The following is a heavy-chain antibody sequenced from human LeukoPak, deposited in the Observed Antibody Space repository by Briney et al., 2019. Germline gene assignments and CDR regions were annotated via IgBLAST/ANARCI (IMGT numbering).Heavy chain of an antibody. CDR3: ARRISGGQAVNYMDV. V-gene: IGHV4-39*01. CDR1: GGSISSSSYY. CDR2: IYYSGST. Sequence: SETLSLACTVSGGSISSSSYYWGWIRQPPGKGLEWIGSIYYSGSTYYNPSLKSRVTISVDTSKNQFSLKLSSVTAADTAVYYCARRISGGQAVNYMDVWGKGTTVTVSS. J-gene: IGHJ6*03. D-gene: IGHD2-8*02.